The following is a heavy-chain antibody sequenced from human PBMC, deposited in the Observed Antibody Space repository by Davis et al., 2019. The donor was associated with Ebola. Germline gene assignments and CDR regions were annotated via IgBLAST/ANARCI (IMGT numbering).Heavy chain of an antibody. V-gene: IGHV3-53*05. J-gene: IGHJ4*02. CDR3: ATTQWLREFDN. Sequence: GGSLRLSCAASGFTVSSNHMSWVRQAPGKGLEWVSVIYDHSTAYADSVRCRFIISRDKSNNTLYLEMSSLRVDDTAVYYCATTQWLREFDNWGQGTLVTVSS. CDR1: GFTVSSNH. D-gene: IGHD6-19*01. CDR2: IYDHST.